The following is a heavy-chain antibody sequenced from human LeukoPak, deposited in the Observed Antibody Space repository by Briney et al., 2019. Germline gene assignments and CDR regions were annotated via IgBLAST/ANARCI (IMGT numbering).Heavy chain of an antibody. CDR3: AGTAMGKPTRFDY. D-gene: IGHD5-18*01. Sequence: ASVKVSCKASGYTFTGYYMHWVRQAPGQGLEWMGWINPNSGGTNYAQEFQGRVTMTRDTSISTAYMELSRLRSDDTAVYYCAGTAMGKPTRFDYWGQGTLVTVSS. CDR2: INPNSGGT. V-gene: IGHV1-2*02. CDR1: GYTFTGYY. J-gene: IGHJ4*02.